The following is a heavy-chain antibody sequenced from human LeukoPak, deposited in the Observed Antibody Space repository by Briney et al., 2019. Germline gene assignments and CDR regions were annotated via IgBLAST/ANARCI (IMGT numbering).Heavy chain of an antibody. CDR2: INPSDGST. D-gene: IGHD5-12*01. V-gene: IGHV1-46*02. Sequence: ASVTVSCKTSGFTFNSYYLHWVRQAPGQGLEWMGVINPSDGSTEYAQRFQGRVTITRDKSTSAVYMELSRLRTEDTAVYYCAKEGRFVGLLIYKPFEFWGQGTLVTVSS. CDR1: GFTFNSYY. CDR3: AKEGRFVGLLIYKPFEF. J-gene: IGHJ4*02.